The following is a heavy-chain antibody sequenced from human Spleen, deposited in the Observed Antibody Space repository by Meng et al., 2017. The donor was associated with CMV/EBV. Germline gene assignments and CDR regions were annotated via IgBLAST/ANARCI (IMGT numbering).Heavy chain of an antibody. J-gene: IGHJ6*02. D-gene: IGHD2-15*01. CDR3: ARGGMYWVSGMDV. Sequence: SETLSLTCTVSGGSISSYYWSWIRQPPGKGLEWIGEINHSGSTNYNPSLKSRVTISVDTSKNQFSLNLSSVTAADTAVYYCARGGMYWVSGMDVWGQGTTVTVSS. CDR2: INHSGST. V-gene: IGHV4-34*01. CDR1: GGSISSYY.